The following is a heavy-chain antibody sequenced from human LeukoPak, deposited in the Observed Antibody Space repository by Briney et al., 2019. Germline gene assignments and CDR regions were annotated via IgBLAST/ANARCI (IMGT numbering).Heavy chain of an antibody. CDR2: IYHSGST. V-gene: IGHV4-30-2*01. J-gene: IGHJ4*02. D-gene: IGHD1-26*01. CDR1: GGSISSGGYS. Sequence: SQTLSLTCAVSGGSISSGGYSWSWIRQPPGKGLEWIGYIYHSGSTYYNPSLKSRVTISVDRSKNQFSLKLSSVTAADTAVYYCAAGKVGATPTNYFDYWGQGTLVTVSS. CDR3: AAGKVGATPTNYFDY.